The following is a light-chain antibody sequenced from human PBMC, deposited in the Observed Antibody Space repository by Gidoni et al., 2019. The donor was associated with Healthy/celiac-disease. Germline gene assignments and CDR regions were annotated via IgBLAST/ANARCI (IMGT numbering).Light chain of an antibody. Sequence: DIQMTQSPSSLSASVGHRVTITCRASQSISSYLNWYQQKPGKAPKLLIYAASSLQSGVPSRFSGSGSGTDFTLTISSLQPEDFATYYCQQSYSTLFTFGQGTRVEIK. CDR2: AAS. V-gene: IGKV1-39*01. CDR3: QQSYSTLFT. J-gene: IGKJ5*01. CDR1: QSISSY.